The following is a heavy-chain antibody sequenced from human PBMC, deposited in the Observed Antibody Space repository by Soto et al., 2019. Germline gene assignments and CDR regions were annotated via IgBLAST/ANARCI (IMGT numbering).Heavy chain of an antibody. CDR2: IYPGDSNT. D-gene: IGHD2-2*02. CDR3: ARQGYCSNTACYTVDY. CDR1: GYSFTSYW. V-gene: IGHV5-51*01. Sequence: VSGYSFTSYWIGWVRQMPGKGLEWMGIIYPGDSNTRYSPSSQGQVTISADKSISSAYLQWSSLRASDTAMYYCARQGYCSNTACYTVDYWGQGTLVTVSS. J-gene: IGHJ4*02.